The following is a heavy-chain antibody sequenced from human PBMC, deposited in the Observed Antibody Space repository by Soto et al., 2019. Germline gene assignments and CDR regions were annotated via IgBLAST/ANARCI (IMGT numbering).Heavy chain of an antibody. D-gene: IGHD6-19*01. V-gene: IGHV3-23*01. Sequence: PGGSLRLSCAASGFTFSSYAMSWVRQAPGKGLEWVSALSGSGVSTYYADSVKGRFTISRDNSKNTLYLQMNSLRAEDTAVYYCAKELHSSSGWSQVIYWGQGTLVTSPQ. CDR1: GFTFSSYA. CDR2: LSGSGVST. J-gene: IGHJ4*02. CDR3: AKELHSSSGWSQVIY.